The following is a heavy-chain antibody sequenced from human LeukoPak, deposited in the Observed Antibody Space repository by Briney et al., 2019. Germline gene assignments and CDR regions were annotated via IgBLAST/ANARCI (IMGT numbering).Heavy chain of an antibody. J-gene: IGHJ4*02. CDR1: GFTFSSYA. CDR2: ISGSGGST. V-gene: IGHV3-23*01. Sequence: GGSLRLSCAASGFTFSSYAMSWVRQAPGKGLEWVSAISGSGGSTDYADSVKGRFTISRDNSKNTLYLQMNSLRAEDTAVYYCARVRVVSPRTYYDFWSGYTLNAYYFDYWGQGTLVTVSS. D-gene: IGHD3-3*01. CDR3: ARVRVVSPRTYYDFWSGYTLNAYYFDY.